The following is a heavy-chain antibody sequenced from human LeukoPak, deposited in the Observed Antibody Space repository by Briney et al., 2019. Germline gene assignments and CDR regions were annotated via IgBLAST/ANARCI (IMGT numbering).Heavy chain of an antibody. CDR2: ISYSGNT. V-gene: IGHV4-59*01. Sequence: PSETLSLTRTVSGGSISSYYWSWIQQPPGKGLEWIGNISYSGNTNYNPSLKSRVTISVDTSKNQFSLKLSSVTAADTAVYYCARDSPGAVAGGGPGWFDPWGQGTLVTVSS. J-gene: IGHJ5*02. CDR3: ARDSPGAVAGGGPGWFDP. CDR1: GGSISSYY. D-gene: IGHD6-19*01.